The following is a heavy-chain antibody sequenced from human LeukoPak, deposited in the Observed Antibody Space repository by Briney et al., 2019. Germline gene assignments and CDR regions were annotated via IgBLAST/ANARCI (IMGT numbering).Heavy chain of an antibody. Sequence: SETLSLTCAVYGGSFSGYYWSWIRQPPGKGLEWIGEINHSGSTNYNPSLKSRVTISVDTSKNQFSPKLSSVTAADTAVYYCARRRAAAGPDYWGQGTLVTVSS. CDR2: INHSGST. D-gene: IGHD6-13*01. V-gene: IGHV4-34*01. CDR3: ARRRAAAGPDY. CDR1: GGSFSGYY. J-gene: IGHJ4*02.